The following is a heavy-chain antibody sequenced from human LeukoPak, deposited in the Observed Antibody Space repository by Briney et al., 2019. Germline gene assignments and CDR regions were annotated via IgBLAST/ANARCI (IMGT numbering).Heavy chain of an antibody. CDR2: INPNSGGT. CDR1: GYTFTGYY. V-gene: IGHV1-2*02. Sequence: ASVKVSCKASGYTFTGYYMYWVRQAPGQGLEWMGWINPNSGGTNYAQQFQGRVTMTRDSSISTAYMELSRLRSDDTAVYYCARDILTGYYSVGDYWGQGTLVTVSS. J-gene: IGHJ4*02. CDR3: ARDILTGYYSVGDY. D-gene: IGHD3-9*01.